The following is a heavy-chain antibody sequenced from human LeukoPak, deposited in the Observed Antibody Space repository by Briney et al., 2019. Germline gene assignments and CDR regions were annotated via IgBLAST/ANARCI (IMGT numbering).Heavy chain of an antibody. CDR3: ARTYPDAFDI. CDR1: GFTFSSYA. Sequence: GGSLRLSCAASGFTFSSYAMSWVRQAPGKGLEWVSVISNSGGSTFYADSVKGRFTISRDNSKNTLYLQMNSLRAEDTAVYYCARTYPDAFDIWGQGTMVTVSS. J-gene: IGHJ3*02. D-gene: IGHD1-1*01. V-gene: IGHV3-23*01. CDR2: ISNSGGST.